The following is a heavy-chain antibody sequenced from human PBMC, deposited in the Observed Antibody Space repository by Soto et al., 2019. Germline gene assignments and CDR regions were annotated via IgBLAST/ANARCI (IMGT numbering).Heavy chain of an antibody. J-gene: IGHJ3*02. Sequence: VASVKVSWKASGYTFTCYDINWVRQAPGQGLEWMGWMNPNSDNTGYAQKFQGRVTMTRNTSISTAYMELSSLRSEDTAVYYCARNLWCCSSTSCYHDAFDIWGQGTMDTVSS. CDR1: GYTFTCYD. V-gene: IGHV1-8*01. D-gene: IGHD2-2*01. CDR3: ARNLWCCSSTSCYHDAFDI. CDR2: MNPNSDNT.